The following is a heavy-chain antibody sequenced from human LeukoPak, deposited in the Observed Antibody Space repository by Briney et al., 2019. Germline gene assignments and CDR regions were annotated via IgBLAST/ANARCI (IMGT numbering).Heavy chain of an antibody. V-gene: IGHV1-46*01. Sequence: ASVTVSCKASGYTFTSYYMHWVRQAPGQGLEGMGIINPSGGSTSYAQKFQGRVTMTRDTSTSTVYMELSSLRSEDTAVYYCASTGYCSGCSCYAGTDAFDIWGQGTMVTVSS. D-gene: IGHD2-15*01. J-gene: IGHJ3*02. CDR3: ASTGYCSGCSCYAGTDAFDI. CDR1: GYTFTSYY. CDR2: INPSGGST.